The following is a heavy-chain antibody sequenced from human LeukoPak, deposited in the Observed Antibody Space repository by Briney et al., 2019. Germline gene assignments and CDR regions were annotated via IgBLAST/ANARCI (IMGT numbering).Heavy chain of an antibody. D-gene: IGHD3-9*01. Sequence: ASVKVSCKASGYTFTGYYMHWVRQAPGQGLEWMGWINPNSGGTNYAQKFQGRVTMTRDTSISTAYMELSRLRSDDTAVYYCARLQTDWDPNFDYWGQGTLVIVSS. CDR3: ARLQTDWDPNFDY. CDR2: INPNSGGT. V-gene: IGHV1-2*02. CDR1: GYTFTGYY. J-gene: IGHJ4*02.